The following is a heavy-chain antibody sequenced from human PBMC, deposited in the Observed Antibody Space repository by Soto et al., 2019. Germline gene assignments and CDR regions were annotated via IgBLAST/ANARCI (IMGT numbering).Heavy chain of an antibody. D-gene: IGHD5-18*01. CDR1: GCSISSGGYY. J-gene: IGHJ6*02. Sequence: SETLSLTCTVSGCSISSGGYYWSWIRQHPGKGLEWIGYIYYSGSTYYNPSLKSRVTISVDTSKNQFSLKLSSVTAADTAVYYCARDRRGYSYYYGMDVWGQGTTVTVSS. CDR3: ARDRRGYSYYYGMDV. V-gene: IGHV4-31*03. CDR2: IYYSGST.